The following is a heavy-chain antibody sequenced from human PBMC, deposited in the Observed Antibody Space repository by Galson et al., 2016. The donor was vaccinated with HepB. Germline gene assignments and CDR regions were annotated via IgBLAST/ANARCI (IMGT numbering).Heavy chain of an antibody. CDR2: IRDSTTM. CDR1: GFTFNIYT. V-gene: IGHV3-48*02. CDR3: VRDYNYAFDI. Sequence: SLRLSCAASGFTFNIYTMNWVRQAPGKGLEWVSYIRDSTTMYHADSVKGRFTISRDDAKNSLYLQMNSLRDDDTALCYCVRDYNYAFDIWGQGTMVTVPS. J-gene: IGHJ3*02. D-gene: IGHD5-24*01.